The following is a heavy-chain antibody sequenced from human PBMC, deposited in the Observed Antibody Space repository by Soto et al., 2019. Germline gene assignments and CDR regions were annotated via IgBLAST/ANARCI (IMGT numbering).Heavy chain of an antibody. CDR1: GFSFSDYY. V-gene: IGHV3-11*01. Sequence: QVQLVESGGGLVKPGGSLRLSCAASGFSFSDYYMTWIRQTPGKGLEWVSYIANSGGKKDYADSVKGRFTISRDNAKNLLYLQMNSQRAEDTAVYYCARAAGWFDPWGQGTLVTVSS. CDR3: ARAAGWFDP. CDR2: IANSGGKK. J-gene: IGHJ5*02.